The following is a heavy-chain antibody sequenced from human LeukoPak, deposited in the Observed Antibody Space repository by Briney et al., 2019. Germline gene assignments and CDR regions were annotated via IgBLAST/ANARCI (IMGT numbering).Heavy chain of an antibody. D-gene: IGHD1-26*01. CDR1: GFTFSSYE. J-gene: IGHJ4*02. Sequence: GGSLRLSCAASGFTFSSYEMNWVRQAPGKGLEWVSYISSSGSTIYYADSVKGRFTISRDNAKNSLYLQMNSLRAEDTAVYYCARVEWELSYYSDYWGQGTLVTVSS. V-gene: IGHV3-48*03. CDR2: ISSSGSTI. CDR3: ARVEWELSYYSDY.